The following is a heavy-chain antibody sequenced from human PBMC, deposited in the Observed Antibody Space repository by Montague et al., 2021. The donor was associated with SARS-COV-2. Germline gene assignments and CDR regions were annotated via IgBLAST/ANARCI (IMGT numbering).Heavy chain of an antibody. CDR3: ARRYDFYRAEAFDV. Sequence: PALVKPTQTLTLTCVFSGFSLNTDGVGVAWIRRPPGKALEWLALIYWDGDQRYSPSLKTRFTITKDTSKNRVVLTMTNLDPVDTATYYCARRYDFYRAEAFDVWGQGTMLTVSS. D-gene: IGHD3-3*01. CDR2: IYWDGDQ. V-gene: IGHV2-5*02. J-gene: IGHJ3*01. CDR1: GFSLNTDGVG.